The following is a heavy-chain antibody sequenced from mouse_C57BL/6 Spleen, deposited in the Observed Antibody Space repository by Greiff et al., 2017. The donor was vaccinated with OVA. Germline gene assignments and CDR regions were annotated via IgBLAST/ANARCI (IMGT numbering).Heavy chain of an antibody. CDR3: AEEYDGYFDV. J-gene: IGHJ1*03. V-gene: IGHV8-12*01. Sequence: QVTLKVSGPGILQSSQTLSLTCSFSGFSLSTSGMGVRWIRQPSGQGLVWLVHIYWDDDKRNNPSLKSRLTISKATSRNQVFLKITSVDTAYTATDYWAEEYDGYFDVWGTGTTVTVSS. CDR1: GFSLSTSGMG. D-gene: IGHD2-14*01. CDR2: IYWDDDK.